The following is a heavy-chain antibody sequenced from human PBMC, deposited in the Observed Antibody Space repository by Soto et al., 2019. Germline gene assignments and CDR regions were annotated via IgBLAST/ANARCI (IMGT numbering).Heavy chain of an antibody. J-gene: IGHJ4*02. V-gene: IGHV4-4*02. D-gene: IGHD2-15*01. CDR3: ARSPRRVGGKWYLDY. Sequence: QVQLQESGPGLVKPSGTLSLTCGVSGDSFSSSNWWTWVRQPPGKGLEWIGDILHTGHTDYSPSLRSRVTISIDTSKKEFSLNLTSVTATDTAVYYCARSPRRVGGKWYLDYWGQRALVTVSS. CDR2: ILHTGHT. CDR1: GDSFSSSNW.